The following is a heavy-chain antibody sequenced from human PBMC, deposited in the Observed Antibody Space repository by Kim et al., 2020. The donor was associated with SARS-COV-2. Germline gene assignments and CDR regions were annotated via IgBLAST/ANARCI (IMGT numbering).Heavy chain of an antibody. CDR3: ARSLRPGYSYGSF. Sequence: YARKFPGRVTMTRDTSISTAYMELSRLRSDDTAVYYCARSLRPGYSYGSFWGQGTLVTVSS. D-gene: IGHD5-18*01. J-gene: IGHJ4*02. V-gene: IGHV1-2*02.